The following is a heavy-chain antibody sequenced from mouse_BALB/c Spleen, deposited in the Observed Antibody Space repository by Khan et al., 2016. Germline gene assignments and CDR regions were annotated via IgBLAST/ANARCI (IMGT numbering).Heavy chain of an antibody. Sequence: QIQLVQSGPELKKPGKTVKISCKASGYTFTNYGMNWVKQAPGKGLKWMGWINTYSGESTYADAFKGRFAFSLETSANTAYLQINNLKKEDTATYFCARYRYYYGSSRYFDVWGAGTTVTVSS. CDR1: GYTFTNYG. J-gene: IGHJ1*01. V-gene: IGHV9-3-1*01. CDR3: ARYRYYYGSSRYFDV. D-gene: IGHD1-1*01. CDR2: INTYSGES.